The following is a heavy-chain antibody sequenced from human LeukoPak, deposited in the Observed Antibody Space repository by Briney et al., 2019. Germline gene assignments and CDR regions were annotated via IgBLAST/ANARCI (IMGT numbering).Heavy chain of an antibody. CDR3: VRDGMAVAGTAPLDY. Sequence: GRSLSLSRSASGFTLSSYAMQWVRQAPRKGEENVSAISSSGDSTYYADPVKGRFTISRDNSKKTMYLQMSSVRPEDAAVYYCVRDGMAVAGTAPLDYWGGGTVVSVS. V-gene: IGHV3-64D*09. J-gene: IGHJ4*02. CDR2: ISSSGDST. CDR1: GFTLSSYA. D-gene: IGHD6-19*01.